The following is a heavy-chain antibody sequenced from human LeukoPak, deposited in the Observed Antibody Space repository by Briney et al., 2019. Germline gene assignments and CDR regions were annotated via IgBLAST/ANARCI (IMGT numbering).Heavy chain of an antibody. V-gene: IGHV3-30*02. CDR2: IRYDGSNK. CDR3: ARDLGSIAARDY. Sequence: QTGGSLRLSCAASGFTFSSYDIHWVRQAPGKGLEWVAFIRYDGSNKYYADSVKGRFTISRDNSKNTLYMQMNSLRAEDTAVYYCARDLGSIAARDYWGQGTLVTVSS. J-gene: IGHJ4*02. CDR1: GFTFSSYD. D-gene: IGHD6-6*01.